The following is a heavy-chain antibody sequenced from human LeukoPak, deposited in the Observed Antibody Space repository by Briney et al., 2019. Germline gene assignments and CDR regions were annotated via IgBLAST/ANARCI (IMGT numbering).Heavy chain of an antibody. V-gene: IGHV3-21*04. Sequence: TGGSLRLSCAASGFTFSSYSMNWVRQAPGKGLEWVSSISSSSSYIYYADSVKGRFTISRDNAKNSLYLQMNSLRAEDTAVYYCARDHGEGYSSSPHHFDYWGQGTLVTVSS. CDR2: ISSSSSYI. CDR3: ARDHGEGYSSSPHHFDY. J-gene: IGHJ4*02. CDR1: GFTFSSYS. D-gene: IGHD6-6*01.